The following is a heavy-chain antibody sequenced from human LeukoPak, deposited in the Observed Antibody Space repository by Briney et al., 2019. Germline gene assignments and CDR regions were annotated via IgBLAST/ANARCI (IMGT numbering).Heavy chain of an antibody. Sequence: GGSLRLSCAASRSTFSSYAMSWVRQAPGKGPEGVSGISGSGGSTYYADSAKGRFTISRDDSKNTLYLQMNSLRAEDTAVYYCAKSVSSGTYSYFDYWGQGTLVTVSS. CDR3: AKSVSSGTYSYFDY. V-gene: IGHV3-23*01. D-gene: IGHD1-26*01. CDR1: RSTFSSYA. CDR2: ISGSGGST. J-gene: IGHJ4*02.